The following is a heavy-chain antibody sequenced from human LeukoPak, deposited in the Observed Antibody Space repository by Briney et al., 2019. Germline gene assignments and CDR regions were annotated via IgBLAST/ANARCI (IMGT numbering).Heavy chain of an antibody. V-gene: IGHV1-2*02. CDR1: GYTFTGSY. Sequence: GASVKVSCKASGYTFTGSYMHWVRQAPGQGVEWMGWINPNSGGTNYAQKFQGRVTITADKSTSTAYMELSSLRSEDTAVYYCARVSGYSYANWGQGTLVTVSS. CDR3: ARVSGYSYAN. CDR2: INPNSGGT. J-gene: IGHJ4*02. D-gene: IGHD5-18*01.